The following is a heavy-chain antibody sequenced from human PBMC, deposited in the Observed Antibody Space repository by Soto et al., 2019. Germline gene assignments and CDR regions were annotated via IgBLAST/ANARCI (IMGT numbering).Heavy chain of an antibody. J-gene: IGHJ6*02. CDR1: GFTFSSYS. D-gene: IGHD6-13*01. Sequence: GSLRLSCAASGFTFSSYSMNWVRQAPGKGLEWVSYISSSSSTIYYADSVKGRFTISRDNAKNSLYLQMNSLRDEDTAVYYCARDSRPGIAYYYGMDVWGQGTTVTVSS. CDR3: ARDSRPGIAYYYGMDV. CDR2: ISSSSSTI. V-gene: IGHV3-48*02.